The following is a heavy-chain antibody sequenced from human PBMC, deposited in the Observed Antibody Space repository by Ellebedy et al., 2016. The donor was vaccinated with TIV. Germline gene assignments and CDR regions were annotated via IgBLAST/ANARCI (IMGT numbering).Heavy chain of an antibody. Sequence: SETLSLXXNVSGGSISGTYTSYYWGWIRQPPGKGLEWIGSIYDSGRTHYNPSLKSRVTISVDTSKNQFSLKLSSVTAADTAVYYCARYRSGIVVVPAHYGMDVWGQGTMVTVSS. D-gene: IGHD2-2*01. CDR3: ARYRSGIVVVPAHYGMDV. CDR1: GGSISGTYTSYY. J-gene: IGHJ6*02. V-gene: IGHV4-39*01. CDR2: IYDSGRT.